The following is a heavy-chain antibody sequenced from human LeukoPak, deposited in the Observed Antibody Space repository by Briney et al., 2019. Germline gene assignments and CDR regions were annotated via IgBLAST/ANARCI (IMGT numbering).Heavy chain of an antibody. V-gene: IGHV3-21*01. D-gene: IGHD3-9*01. Sequence: GGSLRLSCAASGFTFSSYSMNWVRQAPGKGLEWVSSISSSSYIYYADSVKGRFTISRDNAKNSLYLQMNSLRAEDTAVYYCARAYDILTGYYNNWFDSWGQGTLVTVSS. CDR1: GFTFSSYS. CDR3: ARAYDILTGYYNNWFDS. CDR2: ISSSSYI. J-gene: IGHJ5*01.